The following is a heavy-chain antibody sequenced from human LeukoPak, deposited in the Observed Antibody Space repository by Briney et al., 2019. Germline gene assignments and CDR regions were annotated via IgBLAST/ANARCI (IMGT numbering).Heavy chain of an antibody. D-gene: IGHD3-22*01. CDR3: ARGGITMIVV. J-gene: IGHJ4*02. CDR2: ISSSSNYI. V-gene: IGHV3-21*01. Sequence: PGGSLRLSCAASGFTFSSYWMSWVRQAPGKGLEWVSSISSSSNYIYYADSVKGRFTISRDNAKNSLYLQMNSLRAEDTAVYYCARGGITMIVVWGQGTLVTVSS. CDR1: GFTFSSYW.